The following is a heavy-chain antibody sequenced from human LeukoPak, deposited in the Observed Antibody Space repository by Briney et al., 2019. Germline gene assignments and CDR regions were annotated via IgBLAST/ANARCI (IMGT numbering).Heavy chain of an antibody. D-gene: IGHD5-18*01. V-gene: IGHV3-33*01. CDR2: IWYDGSNK. CDR3: ARKRGYSYADY. CDR1: GFTFSSYG. J-gene: IGHJ4*02. Sequence: GGSLRLSCAASGFTFSSYGMHWVRQAPGKGLEWVAVIWYDGSNKYYADSVKGRFTISRDNSKNTLYLQMNSLRAEDTAVYYCARKRGYSYADYWGQGTLVTVSS.